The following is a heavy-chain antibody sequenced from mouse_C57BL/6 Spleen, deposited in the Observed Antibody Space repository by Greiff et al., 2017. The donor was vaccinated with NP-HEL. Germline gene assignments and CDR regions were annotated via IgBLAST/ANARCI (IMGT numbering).Heavy chain of an antibody. V-gene: IGHV1-52*01. CDR3: AGGGYGSSYDYAMDY. CDR1: GYTFTSYW. Sequence: VQLQQPGAELVRPGSSVKLSCKASGYTFTSYWMHWVKQRPIQGLEWIGNIDPSDSETHYNQKFKDKATLTVDKSSSTAYMQLSSLTSEDSAVYYCAGGGYGSSYDYAMDYWGQGTSVTVSS. J-gene: IGHJ4*01. CDR2: IDPSDSET. D-gene: IGHD1-1*01.